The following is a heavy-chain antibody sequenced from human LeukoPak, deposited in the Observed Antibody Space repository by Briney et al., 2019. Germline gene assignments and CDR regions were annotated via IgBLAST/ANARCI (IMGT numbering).Heavy chain of an antibody. D-gene: IGHD2-21*02. CDR3: ARGGDCPTDS. CDR2: IKSDGSST. V-gene: IGHV3-74*01. J-gene: IGHJ5*01. CDR1: GFTFSSYW. Sequence: GGSLRLSCAASGFTFSSYWMHWIRQAPGKGLVWVSRIKSDGSSTTYADSAKGRFTISRDNAKNTLYLQMNSLRAEDTAVYYCARGGDCPTDSWGQGTLVTVSS.